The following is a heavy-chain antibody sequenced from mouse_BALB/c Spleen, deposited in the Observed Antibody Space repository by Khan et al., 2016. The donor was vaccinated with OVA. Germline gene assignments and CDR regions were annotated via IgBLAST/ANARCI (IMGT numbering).Heavy chain of an antibody. J-gene: IGHJ1*01. D-gene: IGHD1-1*01. V-gene: IGHV9-3-1*01. Sequence: QIQLVQSGPELKKPGETVKLSCKASGYTFTNYAMNWVKQPPGKGLKWMGWINTYTGEPTNADDFKGRFAFSSETSASTAYSQIKNLRNEDTDTYFCERGYWNFDVWGAGTTVTVSS. CDR1: GYTFTNYA. CDR3: ERGYWNFDV. CDR2: INTYTGEP.